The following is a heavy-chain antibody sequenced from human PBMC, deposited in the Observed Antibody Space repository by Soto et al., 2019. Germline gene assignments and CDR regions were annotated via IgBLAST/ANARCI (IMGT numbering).Heavy chain of an antibody. Sequence: GAAVKVSCKASGYTFTVYYMHWVVQAAGQGLEWMGWINPNSGGTNYAQKFQGRVTMTRDTSITTAYMELSRLRSDDTAVYYCARVITTAGYGMDVWGQATTVTVSS. CDR1: GYTFTVYY. D-gene: IGHD1-1*01. J-gene: IGHJ6*02. CDR2: INPNSGGT. V-gene: IGHV1-2*02. CDR3: ARVITTAGYGMDV.